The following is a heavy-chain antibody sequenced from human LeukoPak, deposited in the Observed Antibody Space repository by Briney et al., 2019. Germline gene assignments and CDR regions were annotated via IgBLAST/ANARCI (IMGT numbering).Heavy chain of an antibody. CDR2: INSSSSYI. CDR1: GFTFSSYS. D-gene: IGHD5-12*01. Sequence: GGSLRLSCAASGFTFSSYSMNWVRQAPGKGLEWVSSINSSSSYIYYADSVKGRFTISRDNAKNSLYLQMNSLRAEDTAVYYCARDEYSGYVHFDYWGQGTLVTVSS. V-gene: IGHV3-21*01. CDR3: ARDEYSGYVHFDY. J-gene: IGHJ4*02.